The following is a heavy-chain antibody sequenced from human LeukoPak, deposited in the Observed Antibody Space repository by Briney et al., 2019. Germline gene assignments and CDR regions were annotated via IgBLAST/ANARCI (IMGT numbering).Heavy chain of an antibody. CDR1: GFTFSSYA. D-gene: IGHD2-2*01. V-gene: IGHV3-30-3*02. Sequence: GRSLRLSCAASGFTFSSYAMHWVRQAPGKGLEWVAVISYDGSNKYYADSVKGRFTISRDNSKNTLYLQMNSLRAEDTAVYYCAKRQVNAPFQHWGQGTLVTVSS. CDR3: AKRQVNAPFQH. J-gene: IGHJ1*01. CDR2: ISYDGSNK.